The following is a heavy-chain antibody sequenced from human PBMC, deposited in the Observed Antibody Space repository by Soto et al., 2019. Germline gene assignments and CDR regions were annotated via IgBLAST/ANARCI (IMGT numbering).Heavy chain of an antibody. Sequence: QVQLQESGPGLVKPSQTLSLTCTFSGGSISSGTYYWNWIRQHPGKGLEWIGYISYSGGTYYNPSLKSRLTISIDTSKNQFSLKLSSVTAADTAVYHCARGGNYGDPIDYWGQGTLVTVSS. V-gene: IGHV4-31*03. CDR1: GGSISSGTYY. D-gene: IGHD4-17*01. J-gene: IGHJ4*02. CDR3: ARGGNYGDPIDY. CDR2: ISYSGGT.